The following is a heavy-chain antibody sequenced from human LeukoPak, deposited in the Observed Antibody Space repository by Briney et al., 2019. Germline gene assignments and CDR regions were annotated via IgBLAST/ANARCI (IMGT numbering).Heavy chain of an antibody. CDR3: ARRAGGYSHPYDY. J-gene: IGHJ4*02. Sequence: GGSLRLSCAASGFTFSSSAMSWVRQAPGKGLEWVSSISGSGSGGSTYYADSVKGRFTISRDNFKNTLYLQMNSLRAEDTAVYYCARRAGGYSHPYDYWGQGILVTVSS. V-gene: IGHV3-23*01. D-gene: IGHD4-23*01. CDR1: GFTFSSSA. CDR2: ISGSGSGGST.